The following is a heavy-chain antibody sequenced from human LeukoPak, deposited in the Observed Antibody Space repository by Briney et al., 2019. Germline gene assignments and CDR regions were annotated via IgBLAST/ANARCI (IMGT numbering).Heavy chain of an antibody. CDR2: ISMSSTYI. CDR3: TRAPYSSGWYTVDF. Sequence: GGSLRPSCAASGFTFSSNAMNWVRQAPGKGLEWVSSISMSSTYIYYADSVKGRFTISRDNAKNSLYLQMDSLRDEDTAVYYCTRAPYSSGWYTVDFWGQGTLVTVSS. CDR1: GFTFSSNA. J-gene: IGHJ4*02. V-gene: IGHV3-21*01. D-gene: IGHD6-19*01.